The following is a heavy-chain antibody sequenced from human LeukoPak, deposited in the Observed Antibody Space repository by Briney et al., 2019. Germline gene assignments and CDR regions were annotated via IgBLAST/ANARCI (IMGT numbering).Heavy chain of an antibody. J-gene: IGHJ6*02. CDR3: ARDISGWWDYGMDV. V-gene: IGHV4-59*01. CDR2: IYYSGST. D-gene: IGHD6-19*01. Sequence: SETLSLTCTVSGGSISSYYWSWIRQPPGKGLEWIGYIYYSGSTNYNPSPKSRVTISVDTSKNQFSLKLSSVTAADTAVYYCARDISGWWDYGMDVWGQGTTVTVSS. CDR1: GGSISSYY.